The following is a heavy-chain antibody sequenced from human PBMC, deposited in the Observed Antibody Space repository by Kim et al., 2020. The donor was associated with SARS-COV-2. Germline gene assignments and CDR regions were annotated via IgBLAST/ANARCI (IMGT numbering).Heavy chain of an antibody. Sequence: GGSLRLSCATSGFTLSLYSMNWVRQSPGKGLVWVSHISGTGTITKHADSVRGRFTISRDNAENSLFLQMNGLRAEDTAGYYCVRENYWAFDIWGQGPMVT. CDR3: VRENYWAFDI. V-gene: IGHV3-48*04. J-gene: IGHJ3*02. D-gene: IGHD2-15*01. CDR1: GFTLSLYS. CDR2: ISGTGTIT.